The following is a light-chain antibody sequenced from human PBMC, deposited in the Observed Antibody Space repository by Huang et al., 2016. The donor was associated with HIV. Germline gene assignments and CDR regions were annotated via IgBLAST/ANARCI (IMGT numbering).Light chain of an antibody. Sequence: DIQMTQSPSSLSASIGDRVPITCQASQDISNYLNWYQQKPGKAPKLLIYDASNLETGVESRFSGSGSGTDFTFTISSLQPEDIATYYCQQYDNLPYTFGQGTKLEIK. CDR1: QDISNY. V-gene: IGKV1-33*01. CDR3: QQYDNLPYT. CDR2: DAS. J-gene: IGKJ2*01.